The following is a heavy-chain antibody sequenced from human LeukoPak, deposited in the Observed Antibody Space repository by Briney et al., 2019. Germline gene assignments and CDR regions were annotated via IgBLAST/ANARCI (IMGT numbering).Heavy chain of an antibody. V-gene: IGHV3-30*04. CDR3: ARDTSGSYLDY. D-gene: IGHD1-26*01. CDR1: GFTFSSYA. Sequence: GRSLRLSCAASGFTFSSYAMHWVRQAPGKGLEWVAVISYDGSNKYYADSVKGRFTISRDNSKNTLYLQMNSLRAEGTAVYYCARDTSGSYLDYWGQGTLVTVSS. CDR2: ISYDGSNK. J-gene: IGHJ4*02.